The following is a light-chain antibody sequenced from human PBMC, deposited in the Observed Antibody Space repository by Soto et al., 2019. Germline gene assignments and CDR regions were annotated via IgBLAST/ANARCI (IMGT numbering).Light chain of an antibody. V-gene: IGLV2-14*03. CDR1: SSDVGYYNY. CDR2: DVS. J-gene: IGLJ2*01. CDR3: SSYTTSYTGV. Sequence: QSALTQPASVSGSPGQSITISCTGTSSDVGYYNYVSWYQQHPGKAPKLLIYDVSNRPSGVSNRFSGSKSGNTASLTISGLQAEDEADYFCSSYTTSYTGVFGGGTQLTVL.